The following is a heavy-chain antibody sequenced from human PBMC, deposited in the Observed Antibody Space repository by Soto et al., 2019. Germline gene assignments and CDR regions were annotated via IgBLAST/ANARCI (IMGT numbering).Heavy chain of an antibody. CDR3: AKDILDY. D-gene: IGHD2-2*02. CDR1: GFTFRSYA. Sequence: GWSLRLSCAASGFTFRSYAMSWVRQAPGKGLEWVASISGNGGKTYYADSVKGRFTFSRDNSKNTLYLQMNSLRAEDTAVYYCAKDILDYWGQGTLVTVSS. CDR2: ISGNGGKT. J-gene: IGHJ4*02. V-gene: IGHV3-23*01.